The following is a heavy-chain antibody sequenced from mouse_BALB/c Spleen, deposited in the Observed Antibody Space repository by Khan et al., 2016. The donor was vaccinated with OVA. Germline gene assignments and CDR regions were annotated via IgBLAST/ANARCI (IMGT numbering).Heavy chain of an antibody. CDR1: GFTFSDYY. D-gene: IGHD2-14*01. CDR3: ARGGYGAFGD. CDR2: ISVGGSYI. V-gene: IGHV5-4*02. J-gene: IGHJ3*01. Sequence: EVELVESGGGLVKPGGSLKLSCAASGFTFSDYYMYWVRQSPEKRLEWVATISVGGSYIYYPDSVKGRFTISRDKAKNNLYLQMSSLQSEDTAMYYCARGGYGAFGDWGQGTLVTVTA.